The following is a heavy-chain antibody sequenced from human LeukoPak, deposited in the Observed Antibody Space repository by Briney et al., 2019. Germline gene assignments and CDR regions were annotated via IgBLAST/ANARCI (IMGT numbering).Heavy chain of an antibody. D-gene: IGHD3-10*01. CDR2: IYHSGST. CDR1: GGSISSGGYY. J-gene: IGHJ4*02. V-gene: IGHV4-30-2*01. Sequence: PSETLSLTCTVSGGSISSGGYYWSWIRQPPGKGLEWIGYIYHSGSTYYNPSLKSRVTISVDRSKNQFSLKLSSVTAADTAVYYCARGPQTPMVRGYFDYWGQGTLVTVSS. CDR3: ARGPQTPMVRGYFDY.